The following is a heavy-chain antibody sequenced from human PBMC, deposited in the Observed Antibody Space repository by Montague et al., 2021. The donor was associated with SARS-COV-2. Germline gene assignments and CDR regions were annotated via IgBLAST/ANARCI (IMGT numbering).Heavy chain of an antibody. J-gene: IGHJ1*01. CDR1: GGSITGYY. V-gene: IGHV4-59*01. CDR2: IYDGGAV. CDR3: ARIGYESVGYYYIYPD. Sequence: SETLSLTCTVSGGSITGYYWSWLRRSPGKGLEWIAYIYDGGAVNYNPSLGSRVTISTDTSKNQLSLKVNSATAADTAVYYCARIGYESVGYYYIYPDWGQGTLVTVSS. D-gene: IGHD3-22*01.